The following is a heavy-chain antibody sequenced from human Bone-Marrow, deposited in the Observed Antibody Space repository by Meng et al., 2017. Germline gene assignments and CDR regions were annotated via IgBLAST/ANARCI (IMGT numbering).Heavy chain of an antibody. CDR3: ARDPLSAAGTMGYFQH. V-gene: IGHV4-31*03. Sequence: QAQLLGAARRPAEPSQTLSLPVTVLGGSISSGGYYWSWIRQHPRKGLQWIGYIYYSGSTYYNPSLKSRVTISVDTSKNQFSLKLSSVTAADTAVYYCARDPLSAAGTMGYFQHWGQGTLVTVSS. CDR2: IYYSGST. D-gene: IGHD6-13*01. J-gene: IGHJ1*01. CDR1: GGSISSGGYY.